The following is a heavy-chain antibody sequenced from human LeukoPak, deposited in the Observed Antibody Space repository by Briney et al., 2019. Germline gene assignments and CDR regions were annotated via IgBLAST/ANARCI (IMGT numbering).Heavy chain of an antibody. CDR2: INWNSGST. V-gene: IGHV3-20*01. D-gene: IGHD2/OR15-2a*01. CDR3: ARDRGGTTSPFFDY. Sequence: GGSLRLSCAASGFTFYDYGMSWVRHGPGKGLEWVASINWNSGSTDYADFVKGRFTISRDNAKNSLYLQMNSLRAEDTALYHCARDRGGTTSPFFDYWGQGTLVTVSS. J-gene: IGHJ4*02. CDR1: GFTFYDYG.